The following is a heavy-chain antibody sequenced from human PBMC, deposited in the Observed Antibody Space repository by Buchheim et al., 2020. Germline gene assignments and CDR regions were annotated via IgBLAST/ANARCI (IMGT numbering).Heavy chain of an antibody. D-gene: IGHD3-10*01. CDR2: ISYDGSNK. J-gene: IGHJ4*02. CDR3: AKVMESMVRGAIIDY. CDR1: GFTFSSYG. V-gene: IGHV3-30*18. Sequence: QVQLVESGGGVVQPGRSLRLSCAASGFTFSSYGMHWVRQAPGKGLEWVAVISYDGSNKYYADSVKGRFTISRDNSKNTLYLQMNSLRAEDTAVYYCAKVMESMVRGAIIDYWGQGTL.